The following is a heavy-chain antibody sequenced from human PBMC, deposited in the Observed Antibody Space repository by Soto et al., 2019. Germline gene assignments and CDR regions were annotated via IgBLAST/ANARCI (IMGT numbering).Heavy chain of an antibody. CDR3: VKDPDRGAAPINWFDP. J-gene: IGHJ5*02. V-gene: IGHV3-23*01. CDR2: ISGSGGST. D-gene: IGHD6-6*01. Sequence: EVQLLESGGGLVQPGGSLRLSCAASGFTFSSYAMSWVRQAPGKGLEWVSAISGSGGSTYYADSVKGRFTISRDNSKNTLYLQMNSLRAEDTAVYYCVKDPDRGAAPINWFDPWGQGTLVTVSS. CDR1: GFTFSSYA.